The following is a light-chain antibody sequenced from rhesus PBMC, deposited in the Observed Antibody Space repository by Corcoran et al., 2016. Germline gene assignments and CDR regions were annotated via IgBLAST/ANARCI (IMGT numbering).Light chain of an antibody. Sequence: DIVMTQTPPSLPVTPGEPASISCRSSQSLLHTDGRTYLYWYLQKPGQPPRRLIYRVSNRFSGVPDRFRGRGSGTDFTLKISRVKAEDVGVYYCMQALQTPFTFGPGTKLDIK. CDR1: QSLLHTDGRTY. CDR2: RVS. CDR3: MQALQTPFT. J-gene: IGKJ3*01. V-gene: IGKV2-73*01.